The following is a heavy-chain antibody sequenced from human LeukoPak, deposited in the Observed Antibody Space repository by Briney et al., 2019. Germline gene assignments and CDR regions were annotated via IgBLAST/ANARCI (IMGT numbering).Heavy chain of an antibody. CDR2: ITSTTTYT. CDR3: AKVTYGSGTYGAFDY. J-gene: IGHJ4*02. Sequence: GGSLRLSCSASGFIFNTFGMNWVRQAPGKGLEWVSSITSTTTYTYYADSVKGRFTISRDNSKNTLYLQVNSLRAEDTAVYYCAKVTYGSGTYGAFDYWGQGTLVTVSS. D-gene: IGHD3-10*01. V-gene: IGHV3-21*04. CDR1: GFIFNTFG.